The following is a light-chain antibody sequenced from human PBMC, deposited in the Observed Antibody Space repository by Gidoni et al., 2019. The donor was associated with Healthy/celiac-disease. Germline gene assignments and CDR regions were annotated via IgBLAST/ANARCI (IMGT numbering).Light chain of an antibody. CDR1: SSNIGSNT. Sequence: QSGLTQTPSASGTPGQRVTISCSGSSSNIGSNTGNWYQQLPGTAPKLLIYSNNQRPSGVPDRFSGSRSGTSASLAISGLQSVDEADYYCAAWDDSLNAPVFGGGTQLTVL. J-gene: IGLJ2*01. CDR3: AAWDDSLNAPV. V-gene: IGLV1-44*01. CDR2: SNN.